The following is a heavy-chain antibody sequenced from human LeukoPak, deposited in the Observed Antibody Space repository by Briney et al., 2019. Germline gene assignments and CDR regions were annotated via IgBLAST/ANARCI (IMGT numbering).Heavy chain of an antibody. J-gene: IGHJ4*02. V-gene: IGHV3-7*01. CDR3: ARVEYSGWNIEH. Sequence: GGSLRLSFAASGFTFRSYWMTTVREAPGKRLEWVANINQGGGVQYYAHSVKGRFTISRNDARTTFSVQMNSLRDEDTAVYYCARVEYSGWNIEHWGQRTLVTVSS. D-gene: IGHD5-12*01. CDR1: GFTFRSYW. CDR2: INQGGGVQ.